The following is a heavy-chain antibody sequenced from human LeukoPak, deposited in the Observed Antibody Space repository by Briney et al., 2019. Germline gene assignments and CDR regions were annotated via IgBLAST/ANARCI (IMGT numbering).Heavy chain of an antibody. CDR2: IYTGGST. D-gene: IGHD4/OR15-4a*01. V-gene: IGHV4-61*02. Sequence: SQTLSLTCTVSGGSISSGNYHWRWIRQPAGTGLEWIGRIYTGGSTNYNPSFKSRLTISIDKSKNQFSLKLTSVTAADSAVYFCARGPLLGDDYDPPFRYWGQGTLVTVSS. CDR1: GGSISSGNYH. J-gene: IGHJ4*02. CDR3: ARGPLLGDDYDPPFRY.